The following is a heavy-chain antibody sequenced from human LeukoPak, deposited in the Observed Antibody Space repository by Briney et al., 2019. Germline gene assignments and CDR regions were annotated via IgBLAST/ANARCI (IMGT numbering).Heavy chain of an antibody. CDR3: ARVTGRYFDL. CDR2: IYYSGST. J-gene: IGHJ2*01. CDR1: GGSISSGDYY. V-gene: IGHV4-30-4*01. D-gene: IGHD1-14*01. Sequence: SQTLSLICTVSGGSISSGDYYWSWIRQPPGKGLEWIGYIYYSGSTYYNPSLKSRVTISVDTSKNQLTLKLSSVTAADTAVYYCARVTGRYFDLWGRGTLVTVSS.